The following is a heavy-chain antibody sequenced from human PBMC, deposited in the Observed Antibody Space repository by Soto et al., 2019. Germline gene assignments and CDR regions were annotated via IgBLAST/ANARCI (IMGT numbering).Heavy chain of an antibody. Sequence: QITLKESGPTLVKPTQTLKLTCTFSGFSLSASGVGVGWIRQPPGKALEWLALIYWDDDKRYNPSLKSRLTITKDTSKNQVVLTMTNMDPVDTATYYCVHSYRDTNSYYYFFDYWGQGTLVTVSS. CDR3: VHSYRDTNSYYYFFDY. CDR2: IYWDDDK. V-gene: IGHV2-5*02. D-gene: IGHD3-16*02. J-gene: IGHJ4*02. CDR1: GFSLSASGVG.